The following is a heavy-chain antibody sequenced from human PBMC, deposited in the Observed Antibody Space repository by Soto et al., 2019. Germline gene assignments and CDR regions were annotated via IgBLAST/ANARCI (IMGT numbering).Heavy chain of an antibody. D-gene: IGHD2-21*02. CDR3: ARATCGGDCYSSPFNWFDP. Sequence: QVQLQESGPGLVKPSQTLSLTCTVSGGSISSGGYYWSWIRQHPGKGLEWIGYIYYSGSTYYNPSLKSRVPISVDASNDHVCLKLSSVTAADTAVYYCARATCGGDCYSSPFNWFDPWGQGTLVTVSS. CDR2: IYYSGST. V-gene: IGHV4-31*03. CDR1: GGSISSGGYY. J-gene: IGHJ5*02.